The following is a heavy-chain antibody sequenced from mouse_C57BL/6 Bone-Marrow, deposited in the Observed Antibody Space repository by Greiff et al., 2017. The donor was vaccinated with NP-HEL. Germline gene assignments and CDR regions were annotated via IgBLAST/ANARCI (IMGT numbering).Heavy chain of an antibody. Sequence: EVKLMESGPGLAKPSQTLSLTCSVTGYSITSDYWNWIRKFPGNKLEYMGYISYSGSTYYNPSLKSRISITRDTSKNQYYLQLNSVTTEDTATYYCARCSYYYGSYWYFDVWGTGTTVTVSS. V-gene: IGHV3-8*01. CDR3: ARCSYYYGSYWYFDV. CDR2: ISYSGST. D-gene: IGHD1-1*01. CDR1: GYSITSDY. J-gene: IGHJ1*03.